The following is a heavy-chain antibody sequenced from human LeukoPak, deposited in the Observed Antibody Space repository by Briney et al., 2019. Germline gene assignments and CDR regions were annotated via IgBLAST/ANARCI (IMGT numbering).Heavy chain of an antibody. Sequence: GGSLRLSCAASGFTFSSYAMSWVRQAPGKGLEWASAISGSGGSTYYADSVKGRFTISRDNSKNTLYLQMNSLRAEDTAVYYCAKDQGRAPLPYYFDYWGQGTLVTVSS. V-gene: IGHV3-23*01. CDR2: ISGSGGST. J-gene: IGHJ4*02. CDR3: AKDQGRAPLPYYFDY. D-gene: IGHD1-26*01. CDR1: GFTFSSYA.